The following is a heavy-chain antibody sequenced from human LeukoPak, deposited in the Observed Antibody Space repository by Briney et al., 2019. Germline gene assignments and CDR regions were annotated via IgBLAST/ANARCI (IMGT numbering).Heavy chain of an antibody. D-gene: IGHD5-12*01. Sequence: PSGTESLTCTVSGGSISSYYWSWIRQPPGKGLEWIGYIYYSGSTNYNPSLKSRVTISVDTSKNQFSLKLSSVTAADTAVYYCAREYSGYGPYFGYWGPGVLVTVSS. CDR1: GGSISSYY. CDR3: AREYSGYGPYFGY. V-gene: IGHV4-59*01. J-gene: IGHJ4*02. CDR2: IYYSGST.